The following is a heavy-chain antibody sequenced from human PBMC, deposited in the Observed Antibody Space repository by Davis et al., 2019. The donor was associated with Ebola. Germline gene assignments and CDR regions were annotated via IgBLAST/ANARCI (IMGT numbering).Heavy chain of an antibody. D-gene: IGHD1-1*01. Sequence: GESLKISCAASGFTFSSYGMHWVRHAPGKGLEWVAVISYDGSNKYYADSVKGRFTISRDNSKNTQYLQMNSLRAEDTAVYYCARGMNDLRDLYYYGMGVWDQGSTVTVSS. V-gene: IGHV3-30*03. CDR2: ISYDGSNK. CDR1: GFTFSSYG. J-gene: IGHJ6*02. CDR3: ARGMNDLRDLYYYGMGV.